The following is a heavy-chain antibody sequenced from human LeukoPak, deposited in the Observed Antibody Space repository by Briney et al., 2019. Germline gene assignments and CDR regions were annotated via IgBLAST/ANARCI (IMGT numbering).Heavy chain of an antibody. V-gene: IGHV3-23*01. J-gene: IGHJ4*02. Sequence: GGSLRLSCAASGFTFSSYAMSWVRQAPGKGLEWVSAISGSGGSTYYADSVKGRFTISRDNSKNTLYLQMNSLRAEDTAVYYCASPPPGYSSSWHSFDYWGQGTLVTVSS. CDR1: GFTFSSYA. CDR3: ASPPPGYSSSWHSFDY. D-gene: IGHD6-13*01. CDR2: ISGSGGST.